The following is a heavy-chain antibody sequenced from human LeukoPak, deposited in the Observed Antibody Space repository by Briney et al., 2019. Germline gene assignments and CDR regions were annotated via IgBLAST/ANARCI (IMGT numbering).Heavy chain of an antibody. CDR2: ISYDGSNK. D-gene: IGHD4-17*01. Sequence: GGSLRLSCAASGFTFSSYAMHWVRQAPGKGLEWVAVISYDGSNKYYADSVKGRFTISRDNSKNTLYLQMNSLRAEDTAVYYCARSTYGDYVWYYYYMDVWGKGTTVTSP. CDR3: ARSTYGDYVWYYYYMDV. J-gene: IGHJ6*03. CDR1: GFTFSSYA. V-gene: IGHV3-30*01.